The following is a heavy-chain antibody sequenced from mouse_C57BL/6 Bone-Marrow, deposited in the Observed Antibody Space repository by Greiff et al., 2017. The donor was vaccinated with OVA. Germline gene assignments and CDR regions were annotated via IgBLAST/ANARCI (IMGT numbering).Heavy chain of an antibody. CDR3: ARELYWYFDV. CDR2: IYPGSGST. Sequence: VQLQQPWAELVKPGASVKMSCKASGYTFTSYWITWVKQRPGQGLEWIGDIYPGSGSTNYNEKFKSKATLTVDTSSSTAYMQLSSLTSEDSAVYYCARELYWYFDVWGTGTTVTVSS. V-gene: IGHV1-55*01. J-gene: IGHJ1*03. CDR1: GYTFTSYW.